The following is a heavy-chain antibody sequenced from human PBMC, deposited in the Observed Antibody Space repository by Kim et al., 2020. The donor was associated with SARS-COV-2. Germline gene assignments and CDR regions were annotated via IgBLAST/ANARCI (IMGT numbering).Heavy chain of an antibody. J-gene: IGHJ4*02. CDR3: VREWWYGETGGN. Sequence: PGGSLRLSCAASGFIFSGYWMTWVRQAPGKGLEWVANIKPDGSEKYYVDSVKGRFTISRDNAKNSLDLQINSLRAEDTAVYYCVREWWYGETGGNWGEGMLVSVSS. D-gene: IGHD3-10*01. CDR1: GFIFSGYW. V-gene: IGHV3-7*05. CDR2: IKPDGSEK.